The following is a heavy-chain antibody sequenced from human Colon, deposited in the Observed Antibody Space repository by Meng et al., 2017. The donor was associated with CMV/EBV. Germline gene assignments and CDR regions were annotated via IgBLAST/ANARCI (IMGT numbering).Heavy chain of an antibody. CDR2: ISSESEST. D-gene: IGHD3-9*01. CDR3: AKVSAGYDILTGYLYFDY. CDR1: GINFNIYA. J-gene: IGHJ4*02. V-gene: IGHV3-23*01. Sequence: GESLKISCAVSGINFNIYAMTWVRQAPGKGLEWVSSISSESESTNYADSVKGRFTISRDNSKNTLYLQMNSLRAEDTAVYYCAKVSAGYDILTGYLYFDYWGQGTLVTVSS.